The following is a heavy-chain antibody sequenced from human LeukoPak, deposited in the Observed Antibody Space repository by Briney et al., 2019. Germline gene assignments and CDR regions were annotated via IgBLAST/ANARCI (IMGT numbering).Heavy chain of an antibody. V-gene: IGHV3-9*01. CDR3: AKDNSYGSGSFDAFDI. CDR2: ISWNSGSI. CDR1: GFTFDDYA. J-gene: IGHJ3*02. Sequence: GRSLRLSCATSGFTFDDYAMHWVRQAPGKGLEWVSGISWNSGSIGYADSVKGRFTISRDNAKNCLYLQMNSLRAEDTALYYCAKDNSYGSGSFDAFDIWGQGTMVTVSS. D-gene: IGHD3-10*01.